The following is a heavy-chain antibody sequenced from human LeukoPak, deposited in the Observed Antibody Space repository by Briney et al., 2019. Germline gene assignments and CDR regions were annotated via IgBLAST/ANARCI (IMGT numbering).Heavy chain of an antibody. CDR1: GFTFSSYA. J-gene: IGHJ5*02. V-gene: IGHV3-7*05. Sequence: GGSLRLSCAASGFTFSSYAMSWVRQAPGKGLEWVANIKQDGSEKYYVDSVKGRFTISRDNAKNSLYLQMNSLRAEDTAVYYCARNGYDYSSLNWFDPWGQGTLVTVSS. D-gene: IGHD5-12*01. CDR3: ARNGYDYSSLNWFDP. CDR2: IKQDGSEK.